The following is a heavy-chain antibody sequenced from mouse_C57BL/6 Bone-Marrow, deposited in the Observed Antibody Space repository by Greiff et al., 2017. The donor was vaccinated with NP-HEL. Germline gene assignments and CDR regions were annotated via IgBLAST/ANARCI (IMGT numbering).Heavy chain of an antibody. CDR3: ARSAYYSNFFAY. Sequence: QVQLQQSGAELVKPGASVKISCKASGYAFSSYWMNWVKQRPGKGLEWIGQIYPGDGDTNYNGKFKGKATLTADKSSSTAYMQLSSLTSEDSAVYFCARSAYYSNFFAYWGQGTLVTVSA. V-gene: IGHV1-80*01. D-gene: IGHD2-5*01. CDR2: IYPGDGDT. J-gene: IGHJ3*01. CDR1: GYAFSSYW.